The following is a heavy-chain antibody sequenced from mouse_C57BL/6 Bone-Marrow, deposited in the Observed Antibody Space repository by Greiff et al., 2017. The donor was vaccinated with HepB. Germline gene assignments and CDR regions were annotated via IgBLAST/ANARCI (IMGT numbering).Heavy chain of an antibody. D-gene: IGHD2-12*01. CDR2: ISSGGSYT. Sequence: VQLKESGGDLVKPGGSLKLSCAASGFTFSSYGMSWVRQTPDKRLEWVATISSGGSYTYYPDSVKGRFTISRDNAKNTLYLQMSSLKSEDTAMYYCARLRRFAYWGQGTLVTVSA. V-gene: IGHV5-6*01. CDR1: GFTFSSYG. J-gene: IGHJ3*01. CDR3: ARLRRFAY.